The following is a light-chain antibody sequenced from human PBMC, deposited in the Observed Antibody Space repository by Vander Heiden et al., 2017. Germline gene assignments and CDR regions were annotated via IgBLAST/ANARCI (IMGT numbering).Light chain of an antibody. J-gene: IGKJ4*01. CDR3: QEYNSDPLT. CDR1: QGISNY. V-gene: IGKV1-27*01. Sequence: DIQITESPPSLSGSVGDRVTIPCRVSQGISNYLAWYQQKPGKVPKLLIFAASALKSGVPYRFSGSGSGTDFTLTISSLQPEDVATYYCQEYNSDPLTFGGGTKVEI. CDR2: AAS.